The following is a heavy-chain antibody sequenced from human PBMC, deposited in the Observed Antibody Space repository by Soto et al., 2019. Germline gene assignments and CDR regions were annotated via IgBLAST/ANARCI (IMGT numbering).Heavy chain of an antibody. CDR3: AKRYGVASYYFDY. CDR1: GFSFSRYA. J-gene: IGHJ4*02. D-gene: IGHD3-3*01. V-gene: IGHV3-23*01. CDR2: ISGGGDST. Sequence: GSLRLSCAASGFSFSRYAMSWVRQAPGKGLEWVSTISGGGDSTYYEDSVKGRFTISRDNSKNTLSLQMNSLRAEDTAIFYCAKRYGVASYYFDYWGQGTLVTVSS.